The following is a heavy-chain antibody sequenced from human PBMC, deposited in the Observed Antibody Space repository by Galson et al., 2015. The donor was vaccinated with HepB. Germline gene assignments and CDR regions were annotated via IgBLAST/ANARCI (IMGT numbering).Heavy chain of an antibody. J-gene: IGHJ4*02. CDR2: INPSGGST. CDR1: GYTFTSYY. CDR3: ARDLGVQLWALSY. D-gene: IGHD5-18*01. V-gene: IGHV1-46*01. Sequence: SVKVSCKASGYTFTSYYMHWVRQAPGQGLEWMGIINPSGGSTSYAQKFQGRVTMTRDTSTSTVYMELSSLRSEDTAVYYCARDLGVQLWALSYWGQGTLVTVSP.